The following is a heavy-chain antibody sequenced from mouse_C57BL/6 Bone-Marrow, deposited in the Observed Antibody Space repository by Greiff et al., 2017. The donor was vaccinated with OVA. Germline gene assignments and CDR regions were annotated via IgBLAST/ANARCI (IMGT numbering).Heavy chain of an antibody. CDR3: ARHYYGSRGAWFAY. D-gene: IGHD1-1*01. CDR2: ISNLAYSI. V-gene: IGHV5-15*01. Sequence: EVKLVESGGGLVQPGGSLKLSCAASGFTFSDYGMAWVRQAPRKGPEWVAFISNLAYSIYYADTVTGRFTISRENAKNTLYLEMSSLRSEDTAMYYCARHYYGSRGAWFAYWGQGTLVTVSA. J-gene: IGHJ3*01. CDR1: GFTFSDYG.